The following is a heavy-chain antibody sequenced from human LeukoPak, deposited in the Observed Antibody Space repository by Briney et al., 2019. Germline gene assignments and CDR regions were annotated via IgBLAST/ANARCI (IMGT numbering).Heavy chain of an antibody. CDR2: IYYSGST. V-gene: IGHV4-39*01. Sequence: SETLSLTCTVSGGSISSYYWSWIRQPPGKGLEWVGCIYYSGSTYYNPSLKSRVTISVDTSKNQFSLKLSSVTAADTAVYYCARHEWIQLWFGWFDPWGQGTLVTVSS. CDR3: ARHEWIQLWFGWFDP. D-gene: IGHD5-18*01. CDR1: GGSISSYY. J-gene: IGHJ5*02.